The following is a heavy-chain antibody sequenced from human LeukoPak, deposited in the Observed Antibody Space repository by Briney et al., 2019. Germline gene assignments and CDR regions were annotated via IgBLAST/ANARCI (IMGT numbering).Heavy chain of an antibody. CDR2: IISTGFRT. V-gene: IGHV3-11*01. CDR1: GFTFNDYY. J-gene: IGHJ3*01. CDR3: ASLVDNAGKFAVSSNAFDV. Sequence: GGSLRLSCEASGFTFNDYYMSWIRQAPGKGLEWISYIISTGFRTYYAASVKGRFTISRDNTKNSLFLQMSGLRAEDTAVYFCASLVDNAGKFAVSSNAFDVWGQGTVVTVSS. D-gene: IGHD3-9*01.